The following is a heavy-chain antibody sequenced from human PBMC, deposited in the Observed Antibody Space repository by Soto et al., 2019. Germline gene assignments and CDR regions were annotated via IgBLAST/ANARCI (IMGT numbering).Heavy chain of an antibody. V-gene: IGHV3-33*01. CDR1: GFTFSTYG. Sequence: QVQLVESGGGVVQPGRSLRLSCAASGFTFSTYGMHWVRQAPDKGLEWVSVIWSDGSNEYYADSVKGRFSVSRDNSKHMLYLQMNSLRAEDTAVYYCARGPTATNCYNYYCYMDVWGKGTTVTVSS. J-gene: IGHJ6*03. CDR2: IWSDGSNE. CDR3: ARGPTATNCYNYYCYMDV. D-gene: IGHD2-15*01.